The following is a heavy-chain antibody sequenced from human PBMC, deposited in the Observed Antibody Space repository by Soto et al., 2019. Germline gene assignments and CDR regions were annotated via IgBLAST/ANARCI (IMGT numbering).Heavy chain of an antibody. D-gene: IGHD6-19*01. V-gene: IGHV1-3*01. CDR2: INAGNGNT. CDR3: ARDLGGWTDY. Sequence: QVQLVQSGAEVKKPGASVKVSCKASGYTFTSYAMHWVRQAPGQRLEWMGWINAGNGNTKYSQKFQGRVTITRDTSASTAYMELSCLRSADTTVYYCARDLGGWTDYWGQGTLVTVSS. CDR1: GYTFTSYA. J-gene: IGHJ4*02.